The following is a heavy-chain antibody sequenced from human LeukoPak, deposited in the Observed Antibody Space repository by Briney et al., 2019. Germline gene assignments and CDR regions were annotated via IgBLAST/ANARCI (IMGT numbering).Heavy chain of an antibody. V-gene: IGHV3-21*01. CDR1: GFTFSSYS. CDR2: ISTGSSYI. D-gene: IGHD2-21*02. J-gene: IGHJ4*02. Sequence: GGSLRLSCAASGFTFSSYSMNWVRQAPGQGLEWVSSISTGSSYIFYANSVKGRFTISRDNAKNSLYLQMNSLRAEDTAVYYCARLPAIRLPADYWGQGTLVTVSS. CDR3: ARLPAIRLPADY.